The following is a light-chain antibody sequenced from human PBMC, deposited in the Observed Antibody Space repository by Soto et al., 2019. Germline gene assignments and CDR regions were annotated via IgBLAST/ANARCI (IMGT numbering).Light chain of an antibody. J-gene: IGKJ2*01. CDR3: QQSYSTPPYT. CDR1: QSISNY. CDR2: ATS. V-gene: IGKV1-39*01. Sequence: DIQMTQSPSSLSASVGDRVTITCRASQSISNYLNWYQQKPGRAPKLLIYATSNLQRGVPSRFSGSGSGTDFTLTISSLQPEDFATYYCQQSYSTPPYTFGQGTNLEIK.